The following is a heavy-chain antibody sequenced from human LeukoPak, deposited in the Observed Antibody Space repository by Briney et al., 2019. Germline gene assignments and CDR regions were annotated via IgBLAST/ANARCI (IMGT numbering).Heavy chain of an antibody. J-gene: IGHJ4*02. CDR3: ASTPSYYDFWSFFDY. D-gene: IGHD3-3*01. CDR1: GGTFSSYA. CDR2: IIPIFGTA. V-gene: IGHV1-69*01. Sequence: ASVKVSCKASGGTFSSYAISWVRQAPGQGLEWMGGIIPIFGTANYAQKFQGRVTITADESTSTAYMELSSLRSEDMAVYYCASTPSYYDFWSFFDYWGQGTLVTVSS.